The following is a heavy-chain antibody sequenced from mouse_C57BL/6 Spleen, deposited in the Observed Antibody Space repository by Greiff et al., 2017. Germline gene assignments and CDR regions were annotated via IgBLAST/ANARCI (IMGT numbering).Heavy chain of an antibody. J-gene: IGHJ2*01. V-gene: IGHV5-17*01. CDR3: ARRYGSSYRNYFDY. Sequence: DVQLVESGGGLVKPGGSLKLSCAASGFTFSDYGMHWVRQAPEKGLEWVAYISSGSSTIYYADTVKGRFTISRDNAKNTLFLQMTSLRSEDTAMYYCARRYGSSYRNYFDYWGQGTTLTVSS. CDR2: ISSGSSTI. D-gene: IGHD1-1*01. CDR1: GFTFSDYG.